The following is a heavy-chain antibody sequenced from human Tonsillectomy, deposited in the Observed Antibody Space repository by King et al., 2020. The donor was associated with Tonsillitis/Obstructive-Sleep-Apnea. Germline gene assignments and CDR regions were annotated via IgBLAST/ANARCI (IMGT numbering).Heavy chain of an antibody. V-gene: IGHV1-2*02. CDR3: AKGEGPMIIDKCGLDV. Sequence: VQLVESGAEVKKPGASVKVSCKASGYTFTGYYIHWVRLAPGHGLEWMGWINPNSGATNYAQKFQDRVTMTRDTSISTAYMELSRLRSDETAVYYCAKGEGPMIIDKCGLDVWGQGTTVTVSS. CDR1: GYTFTGYY. CDR2: INPNSGAT. J-gene: IGHJ6*02. D-gene: IGHD3-22*01.